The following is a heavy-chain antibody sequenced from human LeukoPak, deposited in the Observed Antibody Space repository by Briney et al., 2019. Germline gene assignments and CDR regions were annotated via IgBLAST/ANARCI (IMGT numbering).Heavy chain of an antibody. V-gene: IGHV4-59*01. CDR3: ARSRITIFGVATNPPDY. CDR2: IYYSGSN. Sequence: PSETLSLTCTVSGGSISSYYWSWIRQPPGDGLEWVGYIYYSGSNNYNPSLKSRVTISVDTSKNQFSLKLSSVTAADTAVYYCARSRITIFGVATNPPDYWGQGTLVTVSS. J-gene: IGHJ4*02. CDR1: GGSISSYY. D-gene: IGHD3-3*01.